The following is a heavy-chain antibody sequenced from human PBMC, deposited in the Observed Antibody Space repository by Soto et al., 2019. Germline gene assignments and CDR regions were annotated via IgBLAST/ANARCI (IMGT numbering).Heavy chain of an antibody. Sequence: PSETLSLTCTVSGGSIRSGTYYWNWIRHHPGKGLEWIGYIYHSGSTYYNPSLESRVTISLDSSKNHFSLKLSSVTAADTALYYCVKDVDYDISGWLDPWGQGSLVTVSS. V-gene: IGHV4-31*03. J-gene: IGHJ5*02. CDR1: GGSIRSGTYY. CDR2: IYHSGST. CDR3: VKDVDYDISGWLDP. D-gene: IGHD3-9*01.